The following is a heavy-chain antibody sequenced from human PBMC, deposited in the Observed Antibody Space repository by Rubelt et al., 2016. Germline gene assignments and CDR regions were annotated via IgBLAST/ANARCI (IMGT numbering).Heavy chain of an antibody. CDR3: ARVLVRGVIIVYYYGMDV. CDR1: GGTFSSYA. D-gene: IGHD3-10*01. J-gene: IGHJ6*02. Sequence: QVQLVQSGAEVKKPGSSVKVSCKASGGTFSSYAISWVRQAPGQGLEWMGGINPNSGDTNYAQKFQGRVTMTRGTSISTAYMELSRLRSDDTAMYYCARVLVRGVIIVYYYGMDVWGQGTTVTVSS. CDR2: INPNSGDT. V-gene: IGHV1-2*02.